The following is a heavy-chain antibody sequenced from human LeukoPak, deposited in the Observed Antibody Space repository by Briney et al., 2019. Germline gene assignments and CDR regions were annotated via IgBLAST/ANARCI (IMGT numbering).Heavy chain of an antibody. Sequence: SGTLSLTCAVSGGSISSSNWWSWVRQPPGKGLEWIGEIYHSGSTNYNPSLKSRVTISVDRSKNQFSLKLSSVTAADTAVYYCAQTTVTPYYFDYWGQGTLVTVSS. CDR1: GGSISSSNW. CDR3: AQTTVTPYYFDY. V-gene: IGHV4-4*02. D-gene: IGHD4-17*01. J-gene: IGHJ4*02. CDR2: IYHSGST.